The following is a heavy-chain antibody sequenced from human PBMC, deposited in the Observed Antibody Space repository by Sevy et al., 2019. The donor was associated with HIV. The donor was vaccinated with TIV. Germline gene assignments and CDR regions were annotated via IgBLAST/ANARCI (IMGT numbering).Heavy chain of an antibody. Sequence: SETLSLTCTVSGGSINSGGYSWSWIRQHPGKGLEWIGYIYNSGSTYYNPSLKSRVTISMDTSENQFHLTLTSVTAADTAIYYCATHHRTSLSLQYSFDIWGRGTMVTVSS. CDR2: IYNSGST. CDR3: ATHHRTSLSLQYSFDI. D-gene: IGHD2-2*01. J-gene: IGHJ3*02. V-gene: IGHV4-31*03. CDR1: GGSINSGGYS.